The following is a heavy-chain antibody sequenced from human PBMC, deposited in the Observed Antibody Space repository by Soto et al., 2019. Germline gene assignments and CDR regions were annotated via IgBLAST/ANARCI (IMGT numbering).Heavy chain of an antibody. D-gene: IGHD2-2*01. CDR3: ARHPDCSSTSCYFDY. J-gene: IGHJ4*02. Sequence: SETLSLTCTVSGGSISSYYWSWIRQPPGKGLEWIGYIYYSGITNYNPSLNGRLTILRDTSKNQFSLKLTSVTAADTAVYYCARHPDCSSTSCYFDYWGQGTLVTVSS. CDR2: IYYSGIT. V-gene: IGHV4-59*08. CDR1: GGSISSYY.